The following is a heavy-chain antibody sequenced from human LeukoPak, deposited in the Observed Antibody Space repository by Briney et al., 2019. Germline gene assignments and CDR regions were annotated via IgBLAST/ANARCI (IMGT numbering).Heavy chain of an antibody. CDR1: GYTFTSYY. V-gene: IGHV1-46*01. CDR3: ARGSYDSSDFEYFHH. Sequence: ASVKVSCKASGYTFTSYYVHWVRQAPGPGLEWMGIINPSGGSTSYAQKFQGRVTMTRDTSTSTVYMELSSLRSEDTAVYYCARGSYDSSDFEYFHHWGQGTLVTVSS. J-gene: IGHJ1*01. D-gene: IGHD3-22*01. CDR2: INPSGGST.